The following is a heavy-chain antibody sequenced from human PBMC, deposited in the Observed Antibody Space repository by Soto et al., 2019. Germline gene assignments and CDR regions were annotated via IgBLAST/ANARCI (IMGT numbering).Heavy chain of an antibody. CDR1: GFTFSSYS. J-gene: IGHJ4*02. Sequence: GGSLRLSCAASGFTFSSYSMNWVRQAPGKGLEWVSYISSSSSTIYYADSVKGRFTISRDNAKNSLYLQMNSLRDEDTAVYYCATDGTVTTPGVLDYWGQGTLATVSS. V-gene: IGHV3-48*02. CDR3: ATDGTVTTPGVLDY. CDR2: ISSSSSTI. D-gene: IGHD4-4*01.